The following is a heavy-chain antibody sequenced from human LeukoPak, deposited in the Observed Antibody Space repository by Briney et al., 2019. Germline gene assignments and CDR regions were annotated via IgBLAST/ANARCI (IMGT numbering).Heavy chain of an antibody. CDR1: GYTFISYY. Sequence: ASVKLSCKASGYTFISYYIHWVRQAPGQGLEWMGIINPSGASTSYAPKFQGRVTMTRDMSTSTVYMELSSLRSDDTAVYYCAREIVGATTSFDYWGQGTLVTVSS. V-gene: IGHV1-46*01. D-gene: IGHD1-26*01. CDR2: INPSGAST. J-gene: IGHJ4*02. CDR3: AREIVGATTSFDY.